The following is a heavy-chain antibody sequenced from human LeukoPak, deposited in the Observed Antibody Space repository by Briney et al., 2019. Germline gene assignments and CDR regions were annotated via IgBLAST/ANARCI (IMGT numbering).Heavy chain of an antibody. CDR1: GGSFSGYY. J-gene: IGHJ6*02. Sequence: PSETLSLTCAVYGGSFSGYYWNWIRQTPGMGLEWIGEINHSGSANYNPSLKSRVTLSVATSKTQFSLKLSSVTAADTAVYYCARQMTTVTTRYYYYGMDVWGQGTTVTVSS. CDR3: ARQMTTVTTRYYYYGMDV. CDR2: INHSGSA. D-gene: IGHD4-17*01. V-gene: IGHV4-34*01.